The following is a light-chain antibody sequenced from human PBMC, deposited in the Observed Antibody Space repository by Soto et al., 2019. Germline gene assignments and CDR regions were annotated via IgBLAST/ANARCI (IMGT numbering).Light chain of an antibody. CDR3: QQYNSYWT. Sequence: QVNQSPSHVSASVGDSVTITFRASQSIRTWLAWYQQKPGKAPKLLIYKASTLESGVPSRFSGNGSGTDFALTINSLQPEDCATYYCQQYNSYWTFGLGTKVDIK. J-gene: IGKJ1*01. V-gene: IGKV1-5*03. CDR1: QSIRTW. CDR2: KAS.